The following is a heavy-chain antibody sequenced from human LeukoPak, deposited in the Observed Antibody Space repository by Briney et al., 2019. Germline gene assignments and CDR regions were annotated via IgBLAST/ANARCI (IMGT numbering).Heavy chain of an antibody. J-gene: IGHJ5*02. CDR1: GFTFSSYA. CDR2: ISGSGGST. Sequence: PGGSLRLSCAASGFTFSSYAMSWVRQAPGKGLEWVSAISGSGGSTYYADSVKGRFTISRDNPKNTLYLQMNSLRAEDTAVYYCAKDQDLSSGWYFSPWGQGTLVTVSS. CDR3: AKDQDLSSGWYFSP. D-gene: IGHD6-19*01. V-gene: IGHV3-23*01.